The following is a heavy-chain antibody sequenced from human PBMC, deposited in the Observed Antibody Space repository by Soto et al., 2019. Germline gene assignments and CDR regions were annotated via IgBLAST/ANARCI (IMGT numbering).Heavy chain of an antibody. CDR1: GGSISSYY. J-gene: IGHJ4*02. CDR3: ASETVGYYDSSGYSDY. V-gene: IGHV4-4*07. Sequence: QVQLQESGPGLVKPSETLSLTCTVSGGSISSYYWSWIRQPAGKGLGWIGRIYTSGSTNYNHSLTRRVTMSVDTPENQFSLTLSSVTAADTAVYYCASETVGYYDSSGYSDYWGQGTLVTVSS. D-gene: IGHD3-22*01. CDR2: IYTSGST.